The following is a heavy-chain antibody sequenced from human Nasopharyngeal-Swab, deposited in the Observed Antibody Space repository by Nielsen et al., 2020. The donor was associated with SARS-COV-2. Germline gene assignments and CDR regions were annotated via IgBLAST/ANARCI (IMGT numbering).Heavy chain of an antibody. D-gene: IGHD2-2*01. CDR2: ISEGGSIT. CDR3: ASQLGHPDS. CDR1: GFTFSSHW. Sequence: GESLKISCAASGFTFSSHWMDWVRQAPGKGLVWVPRISEGGSITTYADSVKGRFTISRDNAKNKLFLQMHSLRADDTAIYYCASQLGHPDSWGQGTLVTVSS. J-gene: IGHJ4*02. V-gene: IGHV3-74*01.